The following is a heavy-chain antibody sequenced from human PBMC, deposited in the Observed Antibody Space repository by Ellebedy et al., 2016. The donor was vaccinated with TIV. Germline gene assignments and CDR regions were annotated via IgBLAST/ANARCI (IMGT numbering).Heavy chain of an antibody. V-gene: IGHV1-3*01. Sequence: ASVKVSCKASGYNFINYAMHWVRQAPGQRLEWMGWINAGNGNTKYSQKFQGRVTITRDTSASTAYMELSSLRSEDTAVYYCARARDIRDIAARRGMDVWGQGTTVTVSS. CDR1: GYNFINYA. CDR2: INAGNGNT. J-gene: IGHJ6*02. D-gene: IGHD6-6*01. CDR3: ARARDIRDIAARRGMDV.